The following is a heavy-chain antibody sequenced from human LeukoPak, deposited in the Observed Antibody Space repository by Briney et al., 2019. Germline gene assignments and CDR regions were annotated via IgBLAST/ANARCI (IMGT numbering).Heavy chain of an antibody. J-gene: IGHJ4*02. D-gene: IGHD3-22*01. CDR2: IYYSGST. CDR1: GGSISSGDYY. Sequence: SQTLSLTCTVSGGSISSGDYYWGWIRQPPGKGLEWIGSIYYSGSTYYNPSLKSRVTISVDTSKNQFSLKLSSVTAADTAVYYCARIMYYYDSSGYPTGDYWGQGTLVTVSS. V-gene: IGHV4-39*01. CDR3: ARIMYYYDSSGYPTGDY.